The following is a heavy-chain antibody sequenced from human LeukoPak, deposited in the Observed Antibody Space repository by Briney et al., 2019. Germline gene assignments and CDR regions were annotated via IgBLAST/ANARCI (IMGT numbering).Heavy chain of an antibody. J-gene: IGHJ4*02. CDR2: IYTSGIT. D-gene: IGHD3-22*01. CDR1: GGSISSGSYY. Sequence: SETLSLXCTVSGGSISSGSYYWSWIRQPAGKGLEWIGRIYTSGITNYNPSLKSRVTISVDTSKNQFSLKLSSVTAADTAVYYCASFLAGYCYDSSGFLGIGIDYWGQGTLVTVSS. V-gene: IGHV4-61*02. CDR3: ASFLAGYCYDSSGFLGIGIDY.